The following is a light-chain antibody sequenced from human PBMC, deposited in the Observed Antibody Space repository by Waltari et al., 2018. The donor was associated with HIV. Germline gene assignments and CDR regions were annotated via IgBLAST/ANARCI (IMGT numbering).Light chain of an antibody. J-gene: IGLJ2*01. V-gene: IGLV2-14*01. Sequence: QSALTQPASVSGSPGQSIVLPCTGSSSDIGYYDYVSWYQQYPGQGPKALMYEVTSRPSGTSSRFSGSKSATTAFLAISKLQTDDEADYFCSSYTRRGTVVFGGGTRLTVL. CDR3: SSYTRRGTVV. CDR1: SSDIGYYDY. CDR2: EVT.